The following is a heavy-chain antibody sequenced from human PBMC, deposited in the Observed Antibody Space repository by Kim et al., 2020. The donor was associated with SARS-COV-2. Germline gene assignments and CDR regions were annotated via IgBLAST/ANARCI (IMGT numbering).Heavy chain of an antibody. CDR2: IYYSGST. D-gene: IGHD3-9*01. J-gene: IGHJ6*02. Sequence: SETLSLTCTVSGGSISSSSYYWGWIRQPPGKGLEWIGSIYYSGSTYYNPSLKSRVTISVDTSKNQFSLKLSSVTAADTAVYYCARLYYDILTGYFYGMDVWGQGTTVTVSS. V-gene: IGHV4-39*01. CDR1: GGSISSSSYY. CDR3: ARLYYDILTGYFYGMDV.